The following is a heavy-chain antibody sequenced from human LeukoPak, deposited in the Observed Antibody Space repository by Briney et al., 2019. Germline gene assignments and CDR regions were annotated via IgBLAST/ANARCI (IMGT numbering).Heavy chain of an antibody. CDR1: GGSFSTYY. CDR3: ARVYYSSSYDYWYFDL. V-gene: IGHV4-34*01. D-gene: IGHD6-13*01. Sequence: SETLSLTCAVFGGSFSTYYWNWIRQPPGKGLEWIGEINHSGSTNYNPSLKSRVTISVDTSKNQFSLKLSSVTAADTAVYYCARVYYSSSYDYWYFDLWGRGTLVTVSS. J-gene: IGHJ2*01. CDR2: INHSGST.